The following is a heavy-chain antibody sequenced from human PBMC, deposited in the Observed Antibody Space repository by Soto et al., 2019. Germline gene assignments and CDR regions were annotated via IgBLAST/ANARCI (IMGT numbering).Heavy chain of an antibody. CDR1: NGSIGSYY. CDR2: IYYSGST. D-gene: IGHD6-13*01. CDR3: ARVGRLVTAAGLLDA. J-gene: IGHJ5*02. Sequence: SETLSLTCTISNGSIGSYYWTWIRQPPGKGLEWIGHIYYSGSTNYNPSLKSRLTLSLDTSKNQFSLKLTSVTAADTAVYYCARVGRLVTAAGLLDAWGQGTLVTVSS. V-gene: IGHV4-59*01.